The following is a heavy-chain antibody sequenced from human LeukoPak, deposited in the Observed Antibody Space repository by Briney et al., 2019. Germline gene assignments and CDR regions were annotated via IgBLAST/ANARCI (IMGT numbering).Heavy chain of an antibody. Sequence: SETLSLTCAVYGGSFSGYYWSWIRQPPGKGLEWIGEINHSGSTNYNPSLKSRVTISVDTSKNQFSLKLSSVTAADTAVYYCARHSTIPRPYYFDYWGQGTLVTVSS. D-gene: IGHD2-8*01. V-gene: IGHV4-34*01. CDR2: INHSGST. CDR3: ARHSTIPRPYYFDY. CDR1: GGSFSGYY. J-gene: IGHJ4*02.